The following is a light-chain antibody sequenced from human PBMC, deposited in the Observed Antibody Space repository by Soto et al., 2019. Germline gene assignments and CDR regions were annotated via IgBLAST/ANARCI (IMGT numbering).Light chain of an antibody. J-gene: IGKJ1*01. Sequence: EIVMTQSPATLSVSPGEGATLSCRASQGIGSTLAWYQQKPGQTPRLLIYGASGRATGIPDRFSGSGSGTDFTLTISRLEPEDFAVYYCQQYGSSPTTFGHGTKVEIK. CDR3: QQYGSSPTT. CDR1: QGIGST. V-gene: IGKV3-20*01. CDR2: GAS.